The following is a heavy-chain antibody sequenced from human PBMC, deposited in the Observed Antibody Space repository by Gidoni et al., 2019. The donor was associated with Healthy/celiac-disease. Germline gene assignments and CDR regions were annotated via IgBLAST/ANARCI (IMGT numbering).Heavy chain of an antibody. CDR1: GGSISSSSYY. Sequence: QLQLQESGPGLVKPSETLSLTCTVSGGSISSSSYYWGWIRQPPGKGLEWIGSIYYSGSTYYNPSLKSRVTISVDTSKNQFSLKLSSVTAADTAVYYCARRNGWDTAHFDYWGQGTLVTVSS. CDR2: IYYSGST. V-gene: IGHV4-39*01. CDR3: ARRNGWDTAHFDY. D-gene: IGHD5-18*01. J-gene: IGHJ4*02.